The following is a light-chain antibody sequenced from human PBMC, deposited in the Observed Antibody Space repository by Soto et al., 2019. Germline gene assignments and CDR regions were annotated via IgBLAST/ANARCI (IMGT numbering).Light chain of an antibody. CDR2: KAS. V-gene: IGKV1-5*03. CDR1: QSISNW. Sequence: DIQVTQSPSTLPASVGDRVTISCRASQSISNWLAWYQQKPGKAPKLLIYKASSLESGVPSRFSGSGSGTEFTLTISSLQPDDFATYYCQEYKTYSYTFGQGTKVDIK. J-gene: IGKJ2*01. CDR3: QEYKTYSYT.